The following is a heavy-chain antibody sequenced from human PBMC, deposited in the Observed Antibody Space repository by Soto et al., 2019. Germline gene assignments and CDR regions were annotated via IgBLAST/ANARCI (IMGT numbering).Heavy chain of an antibody. CDR3: ARDRAPGVGATGRRAFDI. Sequence: GASVKFSCKASGGTFSSYAISWVRQAPGQGLEWMGGIIPIFGTANYAQKFQGRVTITADESTSTAYMELSSLRSEDTAVYCCARDRAPGVGATGRRAFDIWGQGTMVTVSS. J-gene: IGHJ3*02. V-gene: IGHV1-69*13. CDR2: IIPIFGTA. D-gene: IGHD1-26*01. CDR1: GGTFSSYA.